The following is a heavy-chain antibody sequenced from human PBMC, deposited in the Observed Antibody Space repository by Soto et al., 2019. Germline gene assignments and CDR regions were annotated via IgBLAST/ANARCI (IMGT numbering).Heavy chain of an antibody. CDR1: GYTLSSYG. D-gene: IGHD1-26*01. J-gene: IGHJ4*02. Sequence: GASVKVSCKAPGYTLSSYGIHWVRQAPGQRLEWMGWINGGNGDTMYAQKFQDRVTMTRGTSANTAYMEVSSLASKDTAVYYCARGRSLFRAGDTSVNFFDYWGQGTLVTVSS. CDR3: ARGRSLFRAGDTSVNFFDY. V-gene: IGHV1-3*01. CDR2: INGGNGDT.